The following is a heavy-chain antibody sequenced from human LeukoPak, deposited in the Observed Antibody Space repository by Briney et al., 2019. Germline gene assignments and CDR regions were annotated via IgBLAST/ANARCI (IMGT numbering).Heavy chain of an antibody. J-gene: IGHJ4*02. Sequence: PGGSLRLSCAASGFTFSSYAMHWVRQAPGRGLEWVAVISYDGSNKYYADSVKGRFTISRDNSMNTLYLQMNSLRAEDTAVYYCAREGGYSGHFDYWGQGTLVTVSS. CDR3: AREGGYSGHFDY. D-gene: IGHD3-22*01. CDR2: ISYDGSNK. CDR1: GFTFSSYA. V-gene: IGHV3-30-3*01.